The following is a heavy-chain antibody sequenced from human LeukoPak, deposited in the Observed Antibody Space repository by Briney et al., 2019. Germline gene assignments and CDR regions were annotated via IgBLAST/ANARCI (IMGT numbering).Heavy chain of an antibody. CDR3: ARGDKWAFDI. J-gene: IGHJ3*02. CDR1: GFTFGNYW. D-gene: IGHD1-26*01. Sequence: GGSLRLSCAASGFTFGNYWMNWVRQAPGKGLEYVAHIKQDGSEIYYGDSVKGRFTISRDNAKNSLYLQMNSLRVEDTAVYYCARGDKWAFDIWGQGTMVTVSS. V-gene: IGHV3-7*04. CDR2: IKQDGSEI.